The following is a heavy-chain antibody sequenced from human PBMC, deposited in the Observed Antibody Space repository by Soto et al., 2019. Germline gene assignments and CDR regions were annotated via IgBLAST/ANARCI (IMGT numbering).Heavy chain of an antibody. J-gene: IGHJ4*02. CDR2: ISSSSSYI. Sequence: EVQLVESGGGLVKPGGSLRLSCAASGFTFSSYRMNWVRQAPGKGLEWVSSISSSSSYIYYADSVKGRFTISRDNAKNSLYLQMNSLRAEDTAVYYCASPAISTLRTDYFDYWGQGTLVTVSS. D-gene: IGHD4-17*01. V-gene: IGHV3-21*01. CDR3: ASPAISTLRTDYFDY. CDR1: GFTFSSYR.